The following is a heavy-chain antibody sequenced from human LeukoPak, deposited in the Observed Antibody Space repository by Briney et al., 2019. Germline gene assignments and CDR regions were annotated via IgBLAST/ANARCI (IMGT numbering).Heavy chain of an antibody. D-gene: IGHD1-14*01. Sequence: SQTLSLTCTVSGGSISSGSYYWSWIRQPAGKGLEWIGRIYTSGSTNYNPSLMSRVTISVDTSKTQFSLKLSSVTAADTAVYYCARYRNEALFAFDIWGQGTMVTVSS. CDR3: ARYRNEALFAFDI. CDR2: IYTSGST. CDR1: GGSISSGSYY. J-gene: IGHJ3*02. V-gene: IGHV4-61*02.